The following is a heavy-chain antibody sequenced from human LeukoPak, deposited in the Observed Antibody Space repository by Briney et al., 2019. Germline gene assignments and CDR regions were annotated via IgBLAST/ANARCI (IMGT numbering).Heavy chain of an antibody. D-gene: IGHD5-18*01. Sequence: SETLSLTCTVSGGSISSGSYYWSWIRQPAGRGLEWIGRIYTSGSTNYNPSLKSRVTISVDTSKNQFSLKLSSVTAADTAVYYCAREYTAMVTFGFEKFDYWGQGTLVTISS. J-gene: IGHJ4*02. CDR1: GGSISSGSYY. CDR3: AREYTAMVTFGFEKFDY. V-gene: IGHV4-61*02. CDR2: IYTSGST.